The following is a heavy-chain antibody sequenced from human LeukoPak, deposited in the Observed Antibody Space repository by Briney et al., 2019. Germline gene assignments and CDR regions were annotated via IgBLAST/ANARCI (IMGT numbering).Heavy chain of an antibody. CDR2: INHSGST. V-gene: IGHV4-34*01. D-gene: IGHD3-22*01. Sequence: SETLSLTCAVYGGSFSGYYWSWIRQPPGKGLEWIGEINHSGSTNYNPSLKSRVTISVDTSKNQFSLKLSSVTAAGTAVYYCARHGRRMTYYYDSSGYYRRSPRFDPWGQGTLVTVSS. J-gene: IGHJ5*02. CDR3: ARHGRRMTYYYDSSGYYRRSPRFDP. CDR1: GGSFSGYY.